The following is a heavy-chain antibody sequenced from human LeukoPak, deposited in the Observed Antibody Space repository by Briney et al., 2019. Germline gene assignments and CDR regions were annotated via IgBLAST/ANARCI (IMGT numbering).Heavy chain of an antibody. D-gene: IGHD3-3*01. V-gene: IGHV3-23*01. CDR2: ISGSGGRT. CDR1: GFTFSSYA. Sequence: GGSLRLSCAASGFTFSSYAMSWVRQAPGKGLGWVSAISGSGGRTYYADPLKGRFTISRDNSKNTLYLQMSSLRAEDTAVYYCAKDYDFMDYWGQGTLVTVSS. J-gene: IGHJ4*02. CDR3: AKDYDFMDY.